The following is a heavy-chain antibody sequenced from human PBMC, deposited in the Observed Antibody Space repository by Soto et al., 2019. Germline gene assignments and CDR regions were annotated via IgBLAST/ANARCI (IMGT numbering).Heavy chain of an antibody. CDR2: MNPNSGNT. CDR3: ARARGYSYGYLDY. D-gene: IGHD5-18*01. V-gene: IGHV1-8*01. J-gene: IGHJ4*02. Sequence: ASVKVSCKASGYTFTSYDINWVRQATGQGLEWMGWMNPNSGNTGYAQKFQGRVTMTRNTSISTAYMELRSLRSDDTAVYYCARARGYSYGYLDYWGQGTLVTVSS. CDR1: GYTFTSYD.